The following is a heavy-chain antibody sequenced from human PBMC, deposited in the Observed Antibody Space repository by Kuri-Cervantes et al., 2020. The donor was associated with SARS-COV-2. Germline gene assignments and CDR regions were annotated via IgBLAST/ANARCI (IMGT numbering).Heavy chain of an antibody. V-gene: IGHV1-69*13. Sequence: SVKVSCKASGGTFSSYAISWVRQAPGQGPEWMGGIIPIFGTANYAQKFQGRVTITADESTSTAYMELSSLRSEDTAVYYCARDGGLIADAFDIWGQGTMVTVSS. J-gene: IGHJ3*02. CDR3: ARDGGLIADAFDI. CDR1: GGTFSSYA. CDR2: IIPIFGTA. D-gene: IGHD3-16*01.